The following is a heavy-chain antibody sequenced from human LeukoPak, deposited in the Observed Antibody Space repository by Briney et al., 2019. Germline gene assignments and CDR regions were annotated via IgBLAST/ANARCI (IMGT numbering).Heavy chain of an antibody. CDR1: GYTFTSYA. D-gene: IGHD6-13*01. Sequence: ASVKVSCKASGYTFTSYAMHWVRQAPGQRLEWMGWINAGNGNTKYSQKFQGRVTITRDTSASTVYMELSSLRSEDTAVYYCARLSSWYTTYYFDYWGQGTLVTVSS. V-gene: IGHV1-3*01. CDR2: INAGNGNT. CDR3: ARLSSWYTTYYFDY. J-gene: IGHJ4*02.